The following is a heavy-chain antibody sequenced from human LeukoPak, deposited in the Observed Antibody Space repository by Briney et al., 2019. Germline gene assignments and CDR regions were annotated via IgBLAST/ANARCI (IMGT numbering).Heavy chain of an antibody. Sequence: TSETLSLTCTVSGGSISSYYWTWIRQPAGKGLEWIGRIYPSGSTNYNPSLKSRVTMPVDTSKNQFSLKLSSVTAAGTAVYYCARENSGSYREFAYWGQGTLVTVSS. CDR1: GGSISSYY. V-gene: IGHV4-4*07. CDR3: ARENSGSYREFAY. D-gene: IGHD1-26*01. CDR2: IYPSGST. J-gene: IGHJ4*02.